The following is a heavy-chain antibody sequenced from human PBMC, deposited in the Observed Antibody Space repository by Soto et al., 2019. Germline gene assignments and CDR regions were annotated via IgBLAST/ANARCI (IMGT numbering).Heavy chain of an antibody. V-gene: IGHV1-46*01. CDR3: ARDPGEDSGPHNVRFDP. J-gene: IGHJ5*02. Sequence: ASVKVSCKASGYTFTSYYMHWVRQAPGQGLEWMGIINPSGGSTSYAQKFQGRVTMTRDTSTSTVYMELSSLRSEDTAVYYCARDPGEDSGPHNVRFDPWGQGALVTVSS. CDR2: INPSGGST. D-gene: IGHD6-6*01. CDR1: GYTFTSYY.